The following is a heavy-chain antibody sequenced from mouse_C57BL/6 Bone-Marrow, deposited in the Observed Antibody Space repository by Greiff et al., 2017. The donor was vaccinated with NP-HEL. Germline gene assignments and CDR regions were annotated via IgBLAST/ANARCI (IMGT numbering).Heavy chain of an antibody. Sequence: QVQLKQSGPELVKPGASVKISCKASGYTFTDYYINWVKQRPGQGLEWIGWIFPGSGSTYYNEKFKGKATLTVDKSSSTAYMLLSSLTSEDSAVYFCARSDYYGSSYLFDYWGQGTTLTVSS. CDR1: GYTFTDYY. CDR3: ARSDYYGSSYLFDY. V-gene: IGHV1-75*01. J-gene: IGHJ2*01. CDR2: IFPGSGST. D-gene: IGHD1-1*01.